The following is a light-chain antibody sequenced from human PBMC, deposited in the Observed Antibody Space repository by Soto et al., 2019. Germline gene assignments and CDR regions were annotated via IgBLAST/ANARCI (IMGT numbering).Light chain of an antibody. CDR1: SSDVGGYNY. J-gene: IGLJ3*02. Sequence: QSALTQPASVSGSPGQSITISCTGTSSDVGGYNYVSWYQQHPGKAPKLMIYEVSNRPSGVSDRFSGSRSGNTASLTISGLHAEDESDYYCISYTSSSTWVFGGGTKHTVL. CDR2: EVS. CDR3: ISYTSSSTWV. V-gene: IGLV2-14*01.